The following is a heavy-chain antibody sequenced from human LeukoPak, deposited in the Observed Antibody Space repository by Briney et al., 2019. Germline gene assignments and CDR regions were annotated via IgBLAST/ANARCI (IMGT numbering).Heavy chain of an antibody. V-gene: IGHV4-4*07. Sequence: SETLSLTCTVSGGSISNYYWSWIRQPAGKGLEWIGRIYTSGSTSYNPSLKSRVTISVDTSKNQFSLKLSSVTAADTAVYYCARMTTVVIFDYWGQGTLVTVSS. D-gene: IGHD4-23*01. J-gene: IGHJ4*02. CDR2: IYTSGST. CDR1: GGSISNYY. CDR3: ARMTTVVIFDY.